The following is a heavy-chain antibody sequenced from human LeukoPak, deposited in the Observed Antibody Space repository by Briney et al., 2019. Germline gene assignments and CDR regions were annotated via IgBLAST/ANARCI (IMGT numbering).Heavy chain of an antibody. D-gene: IGHD2-8*02. J-gene: IGHJ4*02. V-gene: IGHV1-46*01. CDR3: ARESTGGSLEIDY. Sequence: ASVKVSCKASGYTFSSYFMHWVRQAPGQGLEWMGVINPSGGSTTYAQNFQGRVTMTRDMSTSTVYMELSSLRSEDTAVYYCARESTGGSLEIDYWGQGTLVTVSS. CDR1: GYTFSSYF. CDR2: INPSGGST.